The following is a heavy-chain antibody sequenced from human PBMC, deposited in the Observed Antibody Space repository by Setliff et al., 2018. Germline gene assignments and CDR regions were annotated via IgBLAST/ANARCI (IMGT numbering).Heavy chain of an antibody. CDR1: GYTFTSYA. CDR3: AREGLIADTTYYYYYYMDV. V-gene: IGHV7-4-1*02. D-gene: IGHD2-21*01. CDR2: INTNTGNP. Sequence: GASVKVSCKASGYTFTSYAMNWVRQAPGQGLEWMGWINTNTGNPTYAQGFTGRFVFSLDTSVSTAYLQISSLKAEDTAVYYCAREGLIADTTYYYYYYMDVWGKGTTVTVSS. J-gene: IGHJ6*03.